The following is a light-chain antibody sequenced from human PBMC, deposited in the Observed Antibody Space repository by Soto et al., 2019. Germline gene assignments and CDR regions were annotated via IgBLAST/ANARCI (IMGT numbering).Light chain of an antibody. CDR3: QKCDYLPI. Sequence: DIQMTKSPSSCPAPLENRTTIPCQAIHDMTSYLNWYQHKPGKAPKLLIYVASIVEAGVPSRFSGSGFGTDFTFTISSLRPEDVGTYYCQKCDYLPIFGRGTTVDFK. J-gene: IGKJ3*01. CDR1: HDMTSY. CDR2: VAS. V-gene: IGKV1-33*01.